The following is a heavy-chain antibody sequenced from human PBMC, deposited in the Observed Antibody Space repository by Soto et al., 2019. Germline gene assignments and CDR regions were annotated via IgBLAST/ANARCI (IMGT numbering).Heavy chain of an antibody. CDR1: GYTFSRYG. CDR2: ISAYNGNT. J-gene: IGHJ5*02. CDR3: ARDQGFRVVINSNWFDP. V-gene: IGHV1-18*01. D-gene: IGHD2-21*01. Sequence: ASVKVSCKASGYTFSRYGIMWVRQAPGQGLEWMGWISAYNGNTNSAEKLRGRLTMTTDASTTTAYMELRGLRSDDTAIYYCARDQGFRVVINSNWFDPWGQGTLVTVSS.